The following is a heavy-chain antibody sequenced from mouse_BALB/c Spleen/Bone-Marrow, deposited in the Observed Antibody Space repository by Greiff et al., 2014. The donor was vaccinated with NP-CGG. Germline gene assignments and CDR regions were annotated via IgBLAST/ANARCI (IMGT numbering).Heavy chain of an antibody. V-gene: IGHV5-4*02. J-gene: IGHJ4*01. D-gene: IGHD1-1*02. CDR1: GFTFSDFY. Sequence: EVQGVESGGGLVKPGGSLKLSCAASGFTFSDFYMFWFRQTPEKRLEWVATISNGGTYTCYPDSVKGRFTISRDNAKNNLYLQMSSLKSEDTAMYYCARSGERYGAMDYWGQGTSVTVTS. CDR3: ARSGERYGAMDY. CDR2: ISNGGTYT.